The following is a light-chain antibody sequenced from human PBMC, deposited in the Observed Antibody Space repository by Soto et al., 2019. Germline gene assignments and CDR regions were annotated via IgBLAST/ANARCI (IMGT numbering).Light chain of an antibody. Sequence: QSVLTQPPSVSGAPGQRVTISCTGSRSNIGAGYDVHWYQQLPGTAPKLLIDGNSNRPSGVPDRFSGSKSGTSASLAITGFRAGDEADYYCQSYDISLSGVVFGGATQLTVL. CDR1: RSNIGAGYD. CDR2: GNS. V-gene: IGLV1-40*01. CDR3: QSYDISLSGVV. J-gene: IGLJ2*01.